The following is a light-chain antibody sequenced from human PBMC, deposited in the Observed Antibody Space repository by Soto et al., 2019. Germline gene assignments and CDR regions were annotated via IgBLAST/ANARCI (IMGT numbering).Light chain of an antibody. CDR3: QQYGSSPG. V-gene: IGKV3-20*01. CDR1: QSVSSSY. Sequence: EIVLTQSPGTLSLSPGESATLSCRASQSVSSSYLAWYQQKPCQALRLLIYGASSRATGIPDRFSGSGSGTDFTLTISRLEPEDFAVYYCQQYGSSPGFGQGTRLEIK. J-gene: IGKJ5*01. CDR2: GAS.